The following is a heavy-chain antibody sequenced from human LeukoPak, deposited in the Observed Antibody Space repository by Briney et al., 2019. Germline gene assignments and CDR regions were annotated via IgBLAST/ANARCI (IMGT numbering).Heavy chain of an antibody. CDR2: IYTSGST. Sequence: SETLSLTCTVSGGSISSGSYYWSWIRQPAGKGLDWIGRIYTSGSTNYNPSLKSRVTISVDTSKNHFSLTLSSVPAEDTALYYCARASLRTYTYGFTHDAFDIWGQGTMVTVSS. CDR1: GGSISSGSYY. J-gene: IGHJ3*02. CDR3: ARASLRTYTYGFTHDAFDI. V-gene: IGHV4-61*02. D-gene: IGHD5-18*01.